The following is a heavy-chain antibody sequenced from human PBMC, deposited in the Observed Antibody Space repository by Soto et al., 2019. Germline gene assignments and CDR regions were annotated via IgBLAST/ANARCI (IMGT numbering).Heavy chain of an antibody. CDR1: GGTFSSYT. CDR2: IIPILGIA. V-gene: IGHV1-69*02. D-gene: IGHD3-10*01. CDR3: AGDGMGGYYGSGQAVFDY. Sequence: ASVKVSCKASGGTFSSYTISWVRQAPGQGLEWMGRIIPILGIANYAQKFQGRVTITADKSTSTAYMELSSLRSEDTAVYYCAGDGMGGYYGSGQAVFDYWGQGTLVTVSS. J-gene: IGHJ4*02.